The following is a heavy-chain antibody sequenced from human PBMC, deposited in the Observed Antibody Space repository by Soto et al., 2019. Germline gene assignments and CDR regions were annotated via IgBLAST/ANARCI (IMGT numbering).Heavy chain of an antibody. CDR2: ISSSTSYI. Sequence: EVQLVESGGGLVKPGGSLRLSCAASGFTFSTYSMSWVRQAPGRGLEWVSSISSSTSYIYYADSVKGRFTISRDNAKNSLYLQMNSLRAEVKAVYYCARVPRALKSGRFGPWGQGTLVTVSS. CDR3: ARVPRALKSGRFGP. J-gene: IGHJ5*02. V-gene: IGHV3-21*01. CDR1: GFTFSTYS.